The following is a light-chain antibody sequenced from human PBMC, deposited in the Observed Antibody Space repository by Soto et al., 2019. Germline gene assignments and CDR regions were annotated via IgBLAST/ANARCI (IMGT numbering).Light chain of an antibody. CDR3: CSFALRRTLI. CDR2: EGG. Sequence: QSVLTQPASVSGSPGQSITISCTGTSSDVRNYNLVSWYQQYPGKAPKLMIYEGGKRPSGVSNRFSGSKSGNTASLTISGLKAKDEADYYCCSFALRRTLIFGGGPSSPS. J-gene: IGLJ2*01. V-gene: IGLV2-23*01. CDR1: SSDVRNYNL.